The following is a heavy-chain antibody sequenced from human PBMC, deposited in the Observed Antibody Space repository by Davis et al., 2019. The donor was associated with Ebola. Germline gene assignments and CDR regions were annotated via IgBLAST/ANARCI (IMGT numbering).Heavy chain of an antibody. CDR3: AKDTSSIWFDI. D-gene: IGHD6-13*01. CDR2: ISRSGAYI. Sequence: GGSLRLSCAGTGFIFGSSDMAWVRQTPGRGLEWVAAISRSGAYIYYTDSVGGRFTISRDNSKNTLYLQMNGLRVEDTAIYYCAKDTSSIWFDIWGQGTMVTVSS. CDR1: GFIFGSSD. V-gene: IGHV3-23*01. J-gene: IGHJ3*02.